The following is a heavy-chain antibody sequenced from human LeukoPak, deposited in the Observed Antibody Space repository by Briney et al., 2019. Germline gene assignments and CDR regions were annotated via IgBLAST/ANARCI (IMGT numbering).Heavy chain of an antibody. CDR2: IIPIFGTA. CDR3: AREVYSYGYARFDY. D-gene: IGHD5-18*01. J-gene: IGHJ4*02. Sequence: SVKVSCKASGGTFSSYAISWVRQAPGQGLEWMGRIIPIFGTANYAQKFQGRLTITTDESTSTAYMELSSLRSEDTAVYCCAREVYSYGYARFDYWGQGTLVTVSS. CDR1: GGTFSSYA. V-gene: IGHV1-69*05.